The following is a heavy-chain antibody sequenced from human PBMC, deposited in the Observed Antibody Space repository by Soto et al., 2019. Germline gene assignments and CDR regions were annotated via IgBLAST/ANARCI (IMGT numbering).Heavy chain of an antibody. J-gene: IGHJ4*02. V-gene: IGHV1-18*01. Sequence: QVQLVQSGAEVKKPGASVKVSCKASGYTFTSYGISWVRQAPGQGLEWMGWISAYNGNTNYAQKLQGRVTMTTDTSTSTAYMELRSPRSDDTAVYYCARDYRLRSQTSPPDYWGQGTLVTVSS. CDR3: ARDYRLRSQTSPPDY. D-gene: IGHD3-3*01. CDR2: ISAYNGNT. CDR1: GYTFTSYG.